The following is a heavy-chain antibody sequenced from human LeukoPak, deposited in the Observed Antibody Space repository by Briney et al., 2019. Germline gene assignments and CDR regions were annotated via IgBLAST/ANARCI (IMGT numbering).Heavy chain of an antibody. CDR1: TYSFTSYW. D-gene: IGHD6-13*01. Sequence: GESLKISCKGSTYSFTSYWIAWVRQMPGKGLEWMGIIYPGDSDTRYSPSFQGQVTISADKSINTAYLQWSSLKASDTAMYYCARLAYSSSWYLDYWGQGTLVTVSS. CDR3: ARLAYSSSWYLDY. J-gene: IGHJ4*02. CDR2: IYPGDSDT. V-gene: IGHV5-51*01.